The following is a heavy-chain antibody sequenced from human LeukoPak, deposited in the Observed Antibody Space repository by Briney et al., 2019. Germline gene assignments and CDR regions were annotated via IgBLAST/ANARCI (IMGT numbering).Heavy chain of an antibody. D-gene: IGHD3-22*01. Sequence: GGSLRLSCAASGFTFSSYGMHWVRQSPGKGLEWVAVIWYDGSNKYYADSEKGRFTISRDNSKNTLYLQMNSLRAEDTAVYYCAKEITMIPKLGFDYWGQGTLVTVSS. CDR1: GFTFSSYG. CDR3: AKEITMIPKLGFDY. V-gene: IGHV3-33*06. J-gene: IGHJ4*02. CDR2: IWYDGSNK.